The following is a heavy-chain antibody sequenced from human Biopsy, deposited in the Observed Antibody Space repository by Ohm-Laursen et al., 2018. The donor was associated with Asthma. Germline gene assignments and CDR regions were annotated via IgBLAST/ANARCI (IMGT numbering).Heavy chain of an antibody. CDR3: ARGYSGTDRIVYYYSGMEV. CDR2: LIPVLGTA. D-gene: IGHD5-12*01. V-gene: IGHV1-69*01. Sequence: SSVKVSCKASGDSLGSFVNYAISWVRQAPRQGLEWMGGLIPVLGTADYAPMFEGRVTITADESASTAYLELTSLRFEDTAVYYCARGYSGTDRIVYYYSGMEVWGQGTTVTVSS. CDR1: GDSLGSFVNYA. J-gene: IGHJ6*02.